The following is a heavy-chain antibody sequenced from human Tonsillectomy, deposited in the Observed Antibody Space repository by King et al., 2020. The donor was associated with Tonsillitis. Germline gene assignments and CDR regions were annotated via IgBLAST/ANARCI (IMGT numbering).Heavy chain of an antibody. V-gene: IGHV3-73*02. J-gene: IGHJ4*02. CDR2: IRTKGNSYAT. CDR1: GFTFSGAV. Sequence: VQLVESGGGLVQPGGSLKLSCAASGFTFSGAVIHWVRQSSGRGLEWVGRIRTKGNSYATAYGAAVKGRFTISRDDSKNTAYLQMNSLKTEDTAVYYWVTQNDDWGQGTLVTVSS. CDR3: VTQNDD.